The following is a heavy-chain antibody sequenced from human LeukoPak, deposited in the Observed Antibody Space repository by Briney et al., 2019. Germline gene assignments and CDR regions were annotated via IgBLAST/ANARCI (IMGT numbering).Heavy chain of an antibody. Sequence: PGGSLRLSCAASGFTVSTNYMSWLRQAPGKGLEWVSVIYSGGSTYYADSVKGRFTISRDNSKNTLYLQMNSLRAEDTAVYYCARNSPPRYYGSGSYYNDFDYWGQGTLVTVSS. V-gene: IGHV3-53*01. J-gene: IGHJ4*02. CDR3: ARNSPPRYYGSGSYYNDFDY. CDR2: IYSGGST. D-gene: IGHD3-10*01. CDR1: GFTVSTNY.